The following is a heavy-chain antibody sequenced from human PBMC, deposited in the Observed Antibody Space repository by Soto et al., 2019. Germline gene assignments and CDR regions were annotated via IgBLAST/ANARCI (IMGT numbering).Heavy chain of an antibody. CDR1: GFMFSAYA. J-gene: IGHJ4*01. CDR2: MSYDGTNK. CDR3: ARDTSTYTSGWYGIDF. D-gene: IGHD6-19*01. V-gene: IGHV3-30-3*01. Sequence: GGSLRLSCTASGFMFSAYAMLWVRQAPGKGLEWVAAMSYDGTNKYYADSLKGRFTISRDNSKNTLFLQMSSLTADDSAVYYCARDTSTYTSGWYGIDFWGLGTPVTVSS.